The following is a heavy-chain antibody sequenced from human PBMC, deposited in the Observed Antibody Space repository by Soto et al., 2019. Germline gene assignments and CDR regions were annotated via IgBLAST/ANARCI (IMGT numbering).Heavy chain of an antibody. CDR1: GFTFSSYG. CDR2: ISYDGSNK. J-gene: IGHJ4*02. Sequence: QVQLVESGGGVVQPGRSLRLSCAASGFTFSSYGMHWVRQAPGKGLELVAVISYDGSNKYYADSVKGRFTISRDNSKNTLYLQMNSLGAEDTAVYYCAKVSHYYDSRSPIDDWGQGTLVTVSS. V-gene: IGHV3-30*18. CDR3: AKVSHYYDSRSPIDD. D-gene: IGHD3-22*01.